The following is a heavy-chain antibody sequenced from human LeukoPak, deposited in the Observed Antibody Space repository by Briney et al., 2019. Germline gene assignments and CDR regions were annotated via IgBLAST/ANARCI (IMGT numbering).Heavy chain of an antibody. CDR3: AKDAGQWQNWNWFAP. CDR1: GFTFNRYG. J-gene: IGHJ5*02. Sequence: GGPLTLPCAVSGFTFNRYGMHCARDAADKGVVGVASILHDGINIYHAASVKGRFTISRDNSKNTLFLQMTSLGPEDTAMYSCAKDAGQWQNWNWFAPWGQGTLVIVSS. CDR2: ILHDGINI. D-gene: IGHD6-19*01. V-gene: IGHV3-30*18.